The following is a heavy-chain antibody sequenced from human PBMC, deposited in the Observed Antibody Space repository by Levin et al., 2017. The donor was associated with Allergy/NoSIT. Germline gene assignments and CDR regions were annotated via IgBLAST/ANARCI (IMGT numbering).Heavy chain of an antibody. Sequence: TLSLTCAVSGGSISSGGYSWSWIRQPPGKGLEWIGNIYLSGSTYYNPSLKSRATISVDRSKNQFSLNLSPVTAADTAVYYCARVAGYSYGYYFDYWGQGTLVTVSS. D-gene: IGHD5-18*01. CDR2: IYLSGST. J-gene: IGHJ4*02. CDR1: GGSISSGGYS. V-gene: IGHV4-30-2*01. CDR3: ARVAGYSYGYYFDY.